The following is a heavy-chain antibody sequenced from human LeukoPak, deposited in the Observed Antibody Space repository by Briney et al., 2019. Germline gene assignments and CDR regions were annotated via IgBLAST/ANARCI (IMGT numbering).Heavy chain of an antibody. Sequence: SQTLSLTCTVSGGSISSGGYYWSWIRQHPGKGLEWIGYIYYSGSTYYNPSLKSQVTISVDTSKNQFSLKLSSVTAADTAVYYRAGAVSVYYFDYWGQGTLVTVSS. CDR2: IYYSGST. D-gene: IGHD5/OR15-5a*01. V-gene: IGHV4-31*01. J-gene: IGHJ4*02. CDR1: GGSISSGGYY. CDR3: AGAVSVYYFDY.